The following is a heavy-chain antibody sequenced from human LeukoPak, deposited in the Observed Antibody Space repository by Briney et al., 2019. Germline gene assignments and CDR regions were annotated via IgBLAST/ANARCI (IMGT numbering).Heavy chain of an antibody. CDR2: INPNSGGT. D-gene: IGHD6-19*01. J-gene: IGHJ4*02. CDR1: GYTFTGYY. CDR3: ARVAVGIAVDLGDY. V-gene: IGHV1-2*02. Sequence: GASVKVSCKASGYTFTGYYMHWVRQAPGQGLEWMGWINPNSGGTNYAQKFQGRVTMTRDTSISTAYMELSRLRSDDTAVYYCARVAVGIAVDLGDYWGQGTLVTVSS.